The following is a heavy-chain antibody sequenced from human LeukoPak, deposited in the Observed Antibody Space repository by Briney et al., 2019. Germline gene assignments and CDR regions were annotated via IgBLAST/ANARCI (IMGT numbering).Heavy chain of an antibody. Sequence: SETLSLTCAVSGYSISSGYYWGWIRQPPGKGLEWIGSIYHSGSTYYNPSLKSRVTISVDTSKNQFSLKLSSVTAADTAVYYCARETDVDTAMVKGDNWFDPWGQGTLVTVSS. CDR1: GYSISSGYY. CDR2: IYHSGST. J-gene: IGHJ5*02. V-gene: IGHV4-38-2*02. D-gene: IGHD5-18*01. CDR3: ARETDVDTAMVKGDNWFDP.